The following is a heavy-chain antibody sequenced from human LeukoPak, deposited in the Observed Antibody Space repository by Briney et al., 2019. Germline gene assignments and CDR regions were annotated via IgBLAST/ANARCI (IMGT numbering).Heavy chain of an antibody. CDR1: GFTFSSYA. CDR2: ISGSGGST. D-gene: IGHD3-3*01. Sequence: GGSLRLSCAASGFTFSSYAMSWVRQAPGKGLEWVSAISGSGGSTYYADSVKGRFTISRDNSKNTLYLQMNSLRAEDTAVYYCAKANPYYDFWSGYFDYWGQGTLVTVSS. V-gene: IGHV3-23*01. CDR3: AKANPYYDFWSGYFDY. J-gene: IGHJ4*02.